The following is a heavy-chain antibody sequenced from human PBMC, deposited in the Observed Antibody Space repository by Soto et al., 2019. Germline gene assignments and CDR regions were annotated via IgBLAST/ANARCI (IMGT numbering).Heavy chain of an antibody. D-gene: IGHD3-3*01. V-gene: IGHV3-48*03. CDR3: ARDRSLNFAVPPYGMDV. Sequence: GGSLRLSCVVSGFMFSYHAMNWVRQAPGKGPEWISRIDESGGTTSYADSVKGRFTISRDNTRDSLYLHMSNLRAEDTAIYYCARDRSLNFAVPPYGMDVWGPGTTVTVSS. J-gene: IGHJ6*02. CDR2: IDESGGTT. CDR1: GFMFSYHA.